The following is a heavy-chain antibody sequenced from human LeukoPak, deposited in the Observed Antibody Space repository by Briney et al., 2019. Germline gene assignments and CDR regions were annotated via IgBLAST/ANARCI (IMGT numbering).Heavy chain of an antibody. V-gene: IGHV3-33*08. CDR3: ANVVRGVLYYFDY. CDR1: GFTFSSYG. CDR2: IWYGGSNK. Sequence: PGRSLRLSCAASGFTFSSYGMHWVRQAPGKGLEWVAVIWYGGSNKYYADSVKGRFTISRDNSKNTLYLQMNSLRAEDTAVYYCANVVRGVLYYFDYWGQGTLVTVSS. D-gene: IGHD3-10*01. J-gene: IGHJ4*02.